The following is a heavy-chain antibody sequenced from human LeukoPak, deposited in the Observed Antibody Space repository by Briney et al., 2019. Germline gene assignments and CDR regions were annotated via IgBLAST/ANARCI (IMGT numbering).Heavy chain of an antibody. V-gene: IGHV4-30-2*01. J-gene: IGHJ3*02. D-gene: IGHD3-3*01. CDR1: GGSISSGGYS. CDR2: IYHSGST. Sequence: PSQTLSLTCAVSGGSISSGGYSWSWIRQPPGKGLEWIGYIYHSGSTYYNPSLKSRVTISVDRSKNQFSLKLSSVTAADTAVYYCARSALRITIFGVARPGAFDIWGQGTMVTVSS. CDR3: ARSALRITIFGVARPGAFDI.